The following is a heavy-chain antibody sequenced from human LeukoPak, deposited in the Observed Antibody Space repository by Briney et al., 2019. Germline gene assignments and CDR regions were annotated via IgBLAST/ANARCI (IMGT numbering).Heavy chain of an antibody. CDR1: GYTFTSYG. Sequence: ASVKVSCKASGYTFTSYGISWVRQAPGQGLEWMGWISAYNGNTNYAQKLQGRVTMTTDTSTGTAYMELRSLRSDDTAVYYCARAYYDFWSGYAFDYWGQGTLVTVSS. CDR2: ISAYNGNT. V-gene: IGHV1-18*01. J-gene: IGHJ4*02. CDR3: ARAYYDFWSGYAFDY. D-gene: IGHD3-3*01.